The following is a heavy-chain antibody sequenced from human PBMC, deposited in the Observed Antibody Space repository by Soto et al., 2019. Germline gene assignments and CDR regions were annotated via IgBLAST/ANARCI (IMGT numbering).Heavy chain of an antibody. CDR3: ATVYDYGDYNWFDP. J-gene: IGHJ5*02. D-gene: IGHD4-17*01. CDR2: FDPEDGET. Sequence: AASVKVSCKVSGYTLTELSMHWVRQAPGKGLEWMGGFDPEDGETIYAQKFQGRVTMTEDTSTDTAYMELSSLRSEDTAVYYCATVYDYGDYNWFDPWGQGTLVTVS. CDR1: GYTLTELS. V-gene: IGHV1-24*01.